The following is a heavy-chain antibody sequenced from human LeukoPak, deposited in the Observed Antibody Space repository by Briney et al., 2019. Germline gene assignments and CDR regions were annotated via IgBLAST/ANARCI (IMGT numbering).Heavy chain of an antibody. Sequence: SETLSLTCAVYGGSFSGYYWSWIRQPPGKGLEWIGEINHSGSTNYNPSLKSRVTISVDTSKNQFSLKLSSVTAADTAVYYCARGNNMVRGVPSKYYFDFWGQGTLVTVSS. V-gene: IGHV4-34*01. CDR1: GGSFSGYY. CDR2: INHSGST. J-gene: IGHJ4*02. CDR3: ARGNNMVRGVPSKYYFDF. D-gene: IGHD3-10*01.